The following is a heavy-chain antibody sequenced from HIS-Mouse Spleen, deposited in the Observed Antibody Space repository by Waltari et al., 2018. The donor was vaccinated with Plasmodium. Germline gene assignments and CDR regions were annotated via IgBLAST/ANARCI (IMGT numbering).Heavy chain of an antibody. CDR2: ISSSSSYI. D-gene: IGHD6-13*01. V-gene: IGHV3-21*01. J-gene: IGHJ4*02. CDR1: GFTFRRYS. CDR3: ARDRSAAALLGY. Sequence: EVQLLGSGGGLVKPGGSLRLSCAASGFTFRRYSMNWVRQAPGKGLEWVSSISSSSSYIYYADSVKGRFTISRDNAKNSLYLQMNSLRAEDTAVYYCARDRSAAALLGYWGQGTLVTVSS.